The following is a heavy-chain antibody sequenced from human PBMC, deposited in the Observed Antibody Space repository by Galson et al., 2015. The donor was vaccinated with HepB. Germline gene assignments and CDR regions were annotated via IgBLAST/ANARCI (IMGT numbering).Heavy chain of an antibody. V-gene: IGHV4-59*08. CDR2: IYYSGST. CDR3: ARLTVGGPEGSGDQFDH. J-gene: IGHJ4*02. D-gene: IGHD3-10*01. CDR1: GGSISTNY. Sequence: ATLSLTCTVSGGSISTNYWNWIRQPPGKGLEWICYIYYSGSTNYTPSLNSRVTIAVDTFKNQFSLKLSTVTAADTAVYYCARLTVGGPEGSGDQFDHWGQGTQVTVSS.